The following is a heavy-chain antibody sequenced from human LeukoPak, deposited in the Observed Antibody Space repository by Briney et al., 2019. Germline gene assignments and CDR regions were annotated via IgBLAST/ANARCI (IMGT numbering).Heavy chain of an antibody. V-gene: IGHV3-9*01. CDR3: ARSCRSGYYSGFDY. D-gene: IGHD3-3*01. CDR1: GFTFDDYA. J-gene: IGHJ4*02. CDR2: ISWNSVGI. Sequence: GGSLRLSCAASGFTFDDYAMHLVRQAPGKGLEGVSGISWNSVGIGYADSVKGRFTISRDNAKISVYLQINSLRAEDTALYYCARSCRSGYYSGFDYWGQGTLVTVSS.